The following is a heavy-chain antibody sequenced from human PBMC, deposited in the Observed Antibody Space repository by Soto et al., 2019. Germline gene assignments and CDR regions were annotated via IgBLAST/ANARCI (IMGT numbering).Heavy chain of an antibody. Sequence: QVQLVESGGGVVQPGRSLRLSCAASGFTFSSYGMHWVRKAPGKGLEWAAVISYDGSNKYYADSVKGRFTISRDNSKNTLYLQRNSLRAEDTAVYYCAKETYSGPLDYWGQGTLVTVSS. CDR3: AKETYSGPLDY. V-gene: IGHV3-30*18. CDR2: ISYDGSNK. D-gene: IGHD2-15*01. J-gene: IGHJ4*02. CDR1: GFTFSSYG.